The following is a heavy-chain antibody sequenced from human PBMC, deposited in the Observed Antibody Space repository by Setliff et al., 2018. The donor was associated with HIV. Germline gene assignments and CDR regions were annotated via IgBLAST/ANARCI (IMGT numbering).Heavy chain of an antibody. CDR1: GYSFTTHW. J-gene: IGHJ4*02. D-gene: IGHD3-22*01. V-gene: IGHV5-51*04. Sequence: LKISCETSGYSFTTHWIGWVRQMPGKGLEWMGVIYPGDSHTTYSPSFQGQVTISADKPISTAYLHWSTLKASDTATYYCARALWRDSSGPFHFWGQGTLVTVSS. CDR2: IYPGDSHT. CDR3: ARALWRDSSGPFHF.